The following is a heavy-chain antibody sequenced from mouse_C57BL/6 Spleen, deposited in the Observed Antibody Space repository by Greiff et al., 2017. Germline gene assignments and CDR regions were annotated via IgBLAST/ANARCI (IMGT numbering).Heavy chain of an antibody. V-gene: IGHV1-69*01. CDR3: ARSTGSYYGSSKDWYFDG. Sequence: VQLQQPGAELVMPGASVKLSCKASGYTFTSYWMHWVKQRPGQGLEWIGEIDPSDSYTNYNQKFKGKSTLTVDKSSSTAYMQLSSLTSEDSAVYYCARSTGSYYGSSKDWYFDGWGTGTTVTVSS. CDR1: GYTFTSYW. J-gene: IGHJ1*03. D-gene: IGHD1-1*01. CDR2: IDPSDSYT.